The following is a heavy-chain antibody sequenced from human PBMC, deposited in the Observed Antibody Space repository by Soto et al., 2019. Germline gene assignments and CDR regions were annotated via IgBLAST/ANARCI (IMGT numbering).Heavy chain of an antibody. CDR1: GGTFSSYA. D-gene: IGHD3-22*01. Sequence: SVKVSCKASGGTFSSYAISWVRQAPGQGLEWMGGIIPIFGTANYAQKFQGRVTITADESTGTAYMELSSLRSEDTAVYYCARGYYDSSGYYQFDYWGQGTLVTVSS. CDR3: ARGYYDSSGYYQFDY. J-gene: IGHJ4*02. CDR2: IIPIFGTA. V-gene: IGHV1-69*13.